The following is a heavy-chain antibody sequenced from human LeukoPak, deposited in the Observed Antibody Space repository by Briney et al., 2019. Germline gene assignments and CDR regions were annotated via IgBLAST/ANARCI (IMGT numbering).Heavy chain of an antibody. CDR1: GGSISSGGYS. CDR2: IYRSGST. V-gene: IGHV4-30-2*01. CDR3: ARQIAGYSSSWYLDY. Sequence: TSETLSLTCAVSGGSISSGGYSWSWVRQPPGKGLEWIGYIYRSGSTYYNPSLKSRVTISVDMSKTRFSLMLSSVTAADTAVYFCARQIAGYSSSWYLDYWGQGTLVTVSS. D-gene: IGHD6-13*01. J-gene: IGHJ4*02.